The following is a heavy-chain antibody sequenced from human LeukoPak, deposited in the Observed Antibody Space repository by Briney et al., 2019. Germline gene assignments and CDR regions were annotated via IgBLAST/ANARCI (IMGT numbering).Heavy chain of an antibody. CDR3: ARGRTGGLDS. CDR2: IAITGNT. Sequence: GGSLRLSCAASGFIFSSYDMHWVRQATGKGLEWVSSIAITGNTYYSGSVKGRFTVSRENAKNSLYLQMNSLRAGDTAVYYCARGRTGGLDSWGQGTLVTVSS. D-gene: IGHD1-1*01. V-gene: IGHV3-13*04. CDR1: GFIFSSYD. J-gene: IGHJ5*01.